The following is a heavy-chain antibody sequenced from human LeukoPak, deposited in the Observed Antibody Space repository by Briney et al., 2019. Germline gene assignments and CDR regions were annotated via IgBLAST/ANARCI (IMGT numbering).Heavy chain of an antibody. CDR2: INTNGANT. CDR1: GFTFKSYA. D-gene: IGHD6-6*01. CDR3: VKGLDYSSSQMDS. Sequence: GGSLRLSCSASGFTFKSYAMHWVRQAPGKGLGYVSSINTNGANTYYADSVKGRFTIPRDNSRNTVYVQMNSLTPEDTAVYYCVKGLDYSSSQMDSWGQGTLVTVSS. J-gene: IGHJ4*02. V-gene: IGHV3-64*05.